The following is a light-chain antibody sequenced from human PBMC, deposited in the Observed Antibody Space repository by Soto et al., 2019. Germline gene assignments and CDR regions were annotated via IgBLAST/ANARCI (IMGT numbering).Light chain of an antibody. CDR3: ASYTRTTTLV. CDR1: ISDIGGYNF. Sequence: QSALTQPASVSGSPGQSITISCTGTISDIGGYNFISWYQHHPGKAPKLVIYDVNNRPSGISYRFSGSKSGNTASLTISGLQAEDDAHYYCASYTRTTTLVFGGGTKVTVL. CDR2: DVN. J-gene: IGLJ2*01. V-gene: IGLV2-14*01.